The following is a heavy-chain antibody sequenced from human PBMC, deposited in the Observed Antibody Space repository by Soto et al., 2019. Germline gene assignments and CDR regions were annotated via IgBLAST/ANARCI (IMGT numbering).Heavy chain of an antibody. CDR1: GDSVSTNSAT. D-gene: IGHD2-8*01. Sequence: XTLSLTCAISGDSVSTNSATWDWLRQSPSRGLEWLGRTYYRSKWYNDYAVSVKGRITINPDTSNNQLSLQLNYVTPDDTAVYYCARLIGNSWLDSWGQGTLVTRLL. CDR3: ARLIGNSWLDS. J-gene: IGHJ5*01. CDR2: TYYRSKWYN. V-gene: IGHV6-1*01.